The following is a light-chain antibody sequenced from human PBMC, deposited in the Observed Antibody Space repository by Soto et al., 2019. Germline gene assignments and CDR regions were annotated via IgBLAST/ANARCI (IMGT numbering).Light chain of an antibody. CDR1: QTVSSY. V-gene: IGKV3-11*01. CDR3: QQRSSWPLT. CDR2: DAS. Sequence: EIVLTQSPATLSLSPGERATLSCRASQTVSSYLAWYQQKAGQAPRPLIYDASNRAPGIPARFSGSGSGTDFTLTINSLEPEDFAVYYCQQRSSWPLTFGGGTKVDVK. J-gene: IGKJ4*01.